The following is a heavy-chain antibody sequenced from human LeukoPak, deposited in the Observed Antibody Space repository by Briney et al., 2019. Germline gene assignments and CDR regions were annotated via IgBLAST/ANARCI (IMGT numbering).Heavy chain of an antibody. Sequence: SETPSLTCTVSGGSISSYHWSWIRQPPGKRLEWIGYIYTSGSPDYNPSLKSRVTISVDTSKNQFSLKLSSVAAADTAVYYCARLRDEFDYWGQGTLVTVSS. J-gene: IGHJ4*02. V-gene: IGHV4-4*09. CDR3: ARLRDEFDY. CDR2: IYTSGSP. CDR1: GGSISSYH.